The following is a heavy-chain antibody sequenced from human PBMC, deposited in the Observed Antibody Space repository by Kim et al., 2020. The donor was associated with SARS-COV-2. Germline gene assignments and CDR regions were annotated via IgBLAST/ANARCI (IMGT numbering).Heavy chain of an antibody. CDR2: IYYSGST. D-gene: IGHD6-19*01. CDR1: GGSISSSNYY. V-gene: IGHV4-39*01. J-gene: IGHJ4*02. Sequence: SETLSLTCTVSGGSISSSNYYWGWIRQPPGKGLEWIGSIYYSGSTYYNSSLKSRVTISVDTSKNQFSLKLSSVTAADTAVYYCARPKDSSGWYFDYWGQGTLVTVSS. CDR3: ARPKDSSGWYFDY.